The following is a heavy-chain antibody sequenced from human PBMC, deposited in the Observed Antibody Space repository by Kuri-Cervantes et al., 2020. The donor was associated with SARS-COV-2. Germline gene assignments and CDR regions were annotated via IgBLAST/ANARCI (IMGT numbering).Heavy chain of an antibody. Sequence: SVTLSLTCTVSGGSISSSSYYWGWIRQPPGKGLEWIGSIYYSGSTYYNPSLKSRVTISVDKSKNQFSLKLSSVTAADTAVYYCARWGGQPDSSGPNELWGQGTLVTVSS. V-gene: IGHV4-39*07. CDR2: IYYSGST. CDR3: ARWGGQPDSSGPNEL. D-gene: IGHD3-22*01. J-gene: IGHJ4*02. CDR1: GGSISSSSYY.